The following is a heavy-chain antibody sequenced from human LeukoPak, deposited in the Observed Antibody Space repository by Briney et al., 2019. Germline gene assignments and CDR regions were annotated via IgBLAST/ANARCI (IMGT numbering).Heavy chain of an antibody. Sequence: GGSLRLSCAASGSTFSSYAMNWVRQAPGKGLEWVAAIRGNGATTDYADSVKGRFTISRDNSKSTLYLQMNSLRAEDTAVYYCAKAYHDSGCLIDYWGQGTLVTVSS. CDR1: GSTFSSYA. CDR3: AKAYHDSGCLIDY. CDR2: IRGNGATT. J-gene: IGHJ4*02. D-gene: IGHD6-19*01. V-gene: IGHV3-23*01.